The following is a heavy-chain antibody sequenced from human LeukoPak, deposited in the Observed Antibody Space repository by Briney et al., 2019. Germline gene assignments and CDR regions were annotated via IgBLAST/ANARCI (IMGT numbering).Heavy chain of an antibody. CDR3: ERTGYYGYDPKWYFDL. V-gene: IGHV5-51*01. CDR2: IYPGDGDT. J-gene: IGHJ2*01. CDR1: GYSFTNYW. D-gene: IGHD5-12*01. Sequence: GESLKISFEGSGYSFTNYWIGWVRQMPGKGLEWMGSIYPGDGDTRYSPSFRGQVTISVDKSISTAYMQWNSLKASDTAMYYCERTGYYGYDPKWYFDLWGRGTLVTVSS.